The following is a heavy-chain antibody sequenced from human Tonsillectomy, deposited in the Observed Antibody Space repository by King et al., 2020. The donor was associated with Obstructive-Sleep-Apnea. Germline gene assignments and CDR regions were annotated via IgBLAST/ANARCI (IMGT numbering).Heavy chain of an antibody. J-gene: IGHJ4*02. Sequence: LQQSGPGLVKPSQTFSLTCAISGDSVSLNSAAWNWIMHSPSSGLEWLGRTYYRTTWYNVCAVSVKSRITINPYTSKNHFSLKLNSVTPEDSAVYYCARGGYGAGTLLTDWGQGTLVTVSS. CDR1: GDSVSLNSAA. V-gene: IGHV6-1*01. D-gene: IGHD3-10*01. CDR3: ARGGYGAGTLLTD. CDR2: TYYRTTWYN.